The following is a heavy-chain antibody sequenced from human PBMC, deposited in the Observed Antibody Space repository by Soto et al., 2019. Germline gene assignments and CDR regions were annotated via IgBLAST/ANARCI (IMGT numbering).Heavy chain of an antibody. Sequence: SETLSLTCTVSGVSISSADYYWGWIRQSPGKGLEWIGYISYSGSTSYNPSLKSRVAFSLDMSKNQFSLNLNSVTAADTAVYYCASLYGDFQNWGQGTLVTVSS. J-gene: IGHJ4*02. CDR2: ISYSGST. CDR3: ASLYGDFQN. D-gene: IGHD4-17*01. V-gene: IGHV4-30-4*01. CDR1: GVSISSADYY.